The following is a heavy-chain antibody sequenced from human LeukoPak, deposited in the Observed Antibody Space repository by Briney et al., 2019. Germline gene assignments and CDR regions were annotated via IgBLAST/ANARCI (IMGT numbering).Heavy chain of an antibody. CDR3: ARDRESMVWAYGMDV. CDR2: LRPXGSEE. Sequence: GGSLRLSCAASGFTFSDYWMXWXRXAPGXGLEWVXNLRPXGSEEYYVDSVKGRFTISRDNAKNSLYLQINSLRAEDTAVYYCARDRESMVWAYGMDVWGQGTTVTVSS. CDR1: GFTFSDYW. V-gene: IGHV3-7*03. D-gene: IGHD3-10*01. J-gene: IGHJ6*02.